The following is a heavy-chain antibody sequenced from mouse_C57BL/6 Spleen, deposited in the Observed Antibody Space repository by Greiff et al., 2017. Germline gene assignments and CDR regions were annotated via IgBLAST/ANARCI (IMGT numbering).Heavy chain of an antibody. CDR3: ARRHSNCYYFDY. D-gene: IGHD2-5*01. CDR1: GYTFTSYW. J-gene: IGHJ2*01. Sequence: QVQLQQPGAELVKPGASVKLSCEASGYTFTSYWMQWVKQRPGQGLEWIGEFDPSNGYTKYNQKFKGKATLTVDTSSSTAYMQLSSLTSEDSAVYYCARRHSNCYYFDYWGQGTTLTVSS. CDR2: FDPSNGYT. V-gene: IGHV1-50*01.